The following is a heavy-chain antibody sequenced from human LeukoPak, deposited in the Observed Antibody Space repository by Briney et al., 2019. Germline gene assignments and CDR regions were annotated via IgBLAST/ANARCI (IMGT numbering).Heavy chain of an antibody. CDR1: GGSISSYY. Sequence: SETLSLTCTVSGGSISSYYWSWIRQPPGKGLEWIGYIYYSGSTNYNPSLKSRVTISVDTSKNQFSLKLSSVTAADTAVYYCARGATMVRGVDIFDYWGQGILVTVSS. CDR2: IYYSGST. CDR3: ARGATMVRGVDIFDY. J-gene: IGHJ4*02. V-gene: IGHV4-59*01. D-gene: IGHD3-10*01.